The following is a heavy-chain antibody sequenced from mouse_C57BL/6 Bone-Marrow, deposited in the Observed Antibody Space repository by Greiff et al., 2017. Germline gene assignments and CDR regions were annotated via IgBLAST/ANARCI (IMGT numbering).Heavy chain of an antibody. D-gene: IGHD1-1*01. CDR2: ILPGSGST. CDR1: GYTFTGYW. J-gene: IGHJ3*01. V-gene: IGHV1-9*01. CDR3: AREGITTVVAPFAY. Sequence: VQLQQSGAELMKPGASVKLSCKATGYTFTGYWIEWVKQRPGHGLEWIGEILPGSGSTNYNEKFKGKATFTADTSSNTAYMQLSSLTTEDSAIYDCAREGITTVVAPFAYWGQGTLVTVSA.